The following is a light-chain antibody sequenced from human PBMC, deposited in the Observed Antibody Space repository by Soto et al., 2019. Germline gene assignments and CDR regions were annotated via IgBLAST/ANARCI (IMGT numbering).Light chain of an antibody. Sequence: DLQMTKCPASLCAAVGDTVTITCRASQGISTLLAWYQQKPGKAPKSLIYFASSLQSGVPSRFTGSGSGIDFTLTISSLQPEDFATYYCQQFHSYPVTFGQGTRLEIK. J-gene: IGKJ5*01. CDR1: QGISTL. V-gene: IGKV1D-16*01. CDR2: FAS. CDR3: QQFHSYPVT.